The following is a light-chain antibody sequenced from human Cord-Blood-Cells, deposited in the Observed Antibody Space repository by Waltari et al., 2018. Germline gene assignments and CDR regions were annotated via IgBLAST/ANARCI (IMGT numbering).Light chain of an antibody. V-gene: IGKV3-15*01. CDR2: GAS. J-gene: IGKJ4*01. CDR1: QSVSNN. CDR3: QQYNNWPPLT. Sequence: EIVMTQSPATLSVSPGERATLSCRARQSVSNNLAWYQQKPGQAPRLLIYGASTRATGIPARFSGSGSGTEFTLTISSLQSEDFAVYYCQQYNNWPPLTFGGGTKVEIK.